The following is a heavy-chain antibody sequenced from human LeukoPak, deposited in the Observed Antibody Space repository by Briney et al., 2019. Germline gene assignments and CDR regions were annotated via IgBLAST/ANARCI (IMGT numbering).Heavy chain of an antibody. V-gene: IGHV1-3*01. CDR2: INAGNGNT. J-gene: IGHJ4*02. CDR3: ARDLTMVRGAAGY. D-gene: IGHD3-10*01. Sequence: ASVKVSCKASGYTFTSYAMHWVRQAPGQRLEWMGWINAGNGNTKYSQKFQGRVTITRDTSASTAYMELSSLRSEDTAVYYCARDLTMVRGAAGYRGQGTLVTVSS. CDR1: GYTFTSYA.